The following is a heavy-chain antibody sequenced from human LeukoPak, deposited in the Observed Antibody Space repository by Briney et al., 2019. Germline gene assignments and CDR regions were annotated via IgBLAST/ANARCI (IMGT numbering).Heavy chain of an antibody. D-gene: IGHD3-22*01. Sequence: GGSLRLSYAASGFTFSAYWMHWVRQAPGKGLVWVSRVNSDGSTTSYADSVKGRFTISRDNAKNTLYLQMNSLRAEDTAVYYCARERHDSSGYNWFDPWGQGTLVTVSS. CDR1: GFTFSAYW. CDR3: ARERHDSSGYNWFDP. J-gene: IGHJ5*02. V-gene: IGHV3-74*01. CDR2: VNSDGSTT.